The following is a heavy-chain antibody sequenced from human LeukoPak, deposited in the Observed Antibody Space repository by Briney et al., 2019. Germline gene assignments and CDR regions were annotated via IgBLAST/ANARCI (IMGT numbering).Heavy chain of an antibody. J-gene: IGHJ3*02. CDR2: INHSGST. D-gene: IGHD3-10*01. CDR3: ARGGLLWFGERRTFDI. Sequence: SETLSLTCAVYGGSFSGYYWSWIRQPPGKGLEWIGEINHSGSTNYNPSLKSRVTISVDTSKNQFSLKLSSVTAADTVVYYCARGGLLWFGERRTFDIRGQGTMVTVSS. V-gene: IGHV4-34*01. CDR1: GGSFSGYY.